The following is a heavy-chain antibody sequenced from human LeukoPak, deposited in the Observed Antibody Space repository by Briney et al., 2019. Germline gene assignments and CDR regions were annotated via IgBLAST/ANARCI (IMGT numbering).Heavy chain of an antibody. Sequence: EGSLRLSCAASGFTFSSYAMHWVRQAPGKGLEWVAVISYDGSNKYYADSVKGRFTISRDNSKNTLYLQMNSLRAEDTAVYYCARVRGYSGSYIDYWGQGTLVTVSS. CDR3: ARVRGYSGSYIDY. D-gene: IGHD1-26*01. V-gene: IGHV3-30-3*01. J-gene: IGHJ4*02. CDR2: ISYDGSNK. CDR1: GFTFSSYA.